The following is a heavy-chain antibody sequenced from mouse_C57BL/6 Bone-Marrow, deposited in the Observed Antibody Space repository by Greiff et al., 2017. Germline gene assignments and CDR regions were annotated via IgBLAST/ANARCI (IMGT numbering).Heavy chain of an antibody. V-gene: IGHV5-6*01. Sequence: EVMLVESGGDLVKPGGSLKLSCAASGFTFSSYGMSWVRQTPDKRLEWVATISSGGSYTYYPDRVKGRFTISRDNAKNTLYLQMSSLKSEDTAMYYCARQLYGFAYWGQGTLVTVSA. D-gene: IGHD1-1*01. CDR1: GFTFSSYG. J-gene: IGHJ3*01. CDR2: ISSGGSYT. CDR3: ARQLYGFAY.